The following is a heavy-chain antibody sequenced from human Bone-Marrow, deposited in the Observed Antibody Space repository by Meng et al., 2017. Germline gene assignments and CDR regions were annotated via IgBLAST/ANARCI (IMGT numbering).Heavy chain of an antibody. CDR3: ATGAAAADH. V-gene: IGHV3-15*01. J-gene: IGHJ4*02. Sequence: GESLKISCAASGFTFSSYEMNWVRQAPEKGLEWVGRIKSNSDGGTTDYAAPVKGRFTISRDDSKNTLYLQMNSLITEDTAVYFCATGAAAADHWGQGTLVTVSS. CDR2: IKSNSDGGTT. CDR1: GFTFSSYE. D-gene: IGHD6-13*01.